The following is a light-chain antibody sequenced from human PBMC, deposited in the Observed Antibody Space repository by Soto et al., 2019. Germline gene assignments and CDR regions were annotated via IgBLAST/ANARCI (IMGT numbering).Light chain of an antibody. J-gene: IGLJ1*01. CDR3: CSYAGDFYV. Sequence: QSALTQPRSVSGSPGQSVTFSCTGTSSDVGGYNYVSWYQHHPGKAPTLMIYGVSKRPSGVPDRFSGSKSGNTASLTISGLQAEDEADYYCCSYAGDFYVFGTGTKLTVL. CDR2: GVS. CDR1: SSDVGGYNY. V-gene: IGLV2-11*01.